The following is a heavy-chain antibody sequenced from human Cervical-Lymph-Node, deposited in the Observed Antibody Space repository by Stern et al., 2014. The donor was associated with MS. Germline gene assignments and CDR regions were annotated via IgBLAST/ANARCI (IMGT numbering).Heavy chain of an antibody. CDR3: ARKDRDGMDV. CDR2: IRSSSSYI. J-gene: IGHJ6*02. CDR1: GFTFSSYS. V-gene: IGHV3-21*01. D-gene: IGHD2-15*01. Sequence: EDQLVESGGGLVKPGGSLRLSCAASGFTFSSYSMNWVRQAPGKGLEWVSSIRSSSSYIYYADSVKGRFTISRDNAKNSLYLQMNSLRAEDTAVYYCARKDRDGMDVWGQGTTVTVSS.